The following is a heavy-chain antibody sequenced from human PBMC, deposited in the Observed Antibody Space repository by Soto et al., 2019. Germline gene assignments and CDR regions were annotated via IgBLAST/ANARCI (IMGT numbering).Heavy chain of an antibody. CDR1: GFTFSSYG. Sequence: PGGSLRLSCAASGFTFSSYGMHWVRQAPGKGLEWVAIISYDEINKYYADSVKGRFTISRDNSKNTLSLQMNSLRPEDTAVYYCARGDSNSWSDYWGQGTLVTVSS. J-gene: IGHJ4*02. CDR3: ARGDSNSWSDY. D-gene: IGHD6-13*01. V-gene: IGHV3-30*03. CDR2: ISYDEINK.